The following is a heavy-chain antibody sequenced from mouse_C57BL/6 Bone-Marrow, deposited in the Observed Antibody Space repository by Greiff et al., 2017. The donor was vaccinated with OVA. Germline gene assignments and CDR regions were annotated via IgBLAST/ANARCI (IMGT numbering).Heavy chain of an antibody. D-gene: IGHD2-3*01. V-gene: IGHV2-2*01. CDR3: ARNWCYDGYYEMAWFAY. Sequence: QVQLQQSGPGLVQPSQSLSITCTVSGFSLTSYGVHWVRQSPGKGLEWLGVIWSGGSTDYNAAFISRLSISKDNSKSQVFFKMNSLQADDTAIYYCARNWCYDGYYEMAWFAYWGQGTLVTVSA. CDR2: IWSGGST. CDR1: GFSLTSYG. J-gene: IGHJ3*01.